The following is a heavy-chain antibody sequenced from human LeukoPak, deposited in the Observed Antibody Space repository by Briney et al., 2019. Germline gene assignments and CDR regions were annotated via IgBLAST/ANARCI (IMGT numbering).Heavy chain of an antibody. Sequence: GGSLRLSCVASGFTFSNYGMTWVRQAPGEGLEWVSTISGDGRNTHYADSVKGRFAISRDNSMATLYLHMNNLRVEDTAVYYCVKDVGDSSFFDYWGQGTLVTVSS. CDR3: VKDVGDSSFFDY. CDR2: ISGDGRNT. D-gene: IGHD6-6*01. CDR1: GFTFSNYG. V-gene: IGHV3-23*01. J-gene: IGHJ4*02.